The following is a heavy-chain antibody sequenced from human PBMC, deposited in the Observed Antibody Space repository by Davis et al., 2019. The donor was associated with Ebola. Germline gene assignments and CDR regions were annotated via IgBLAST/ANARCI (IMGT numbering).Heavy chain of an antibody. CDR2: INWNGGST. CDR1: GFTFDDYG. CDR3: ARPGTSYYYYYMDV. D-gene: IGHD1-7*01. Sequence: GESLKISCAASGFTFDDYGMSWVRQAPGKGLEWVSGINWNGGSTGYADSVKGRFTISRDNAKNSLYLQVNSLRAEDTALYYCARPGTSYYYYYMDVWGKGTTVTVSS. V-gene: IGHV3-20*04. J-gene: IGHJ6*03.